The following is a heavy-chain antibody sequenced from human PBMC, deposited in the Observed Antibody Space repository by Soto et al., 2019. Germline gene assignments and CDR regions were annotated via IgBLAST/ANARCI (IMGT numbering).Heavy chain of an antibody. Sequence: GGSLRLSCAASGFTFTNFAMSWVRQAPGKGLEWVSSISGGGGGTYYADSVKGRFTISRDNSKNTLYLQMNSLRAEDTAVYYCAKSPAGYYYDYWGQGTLVTVSS. D-gene: IGHD3-22*01. CDR2: ISGGGGGT. V-gene: IGHV3-23*01. CDR3: AKSPAGYYYDY. J-gene: IGHJ4*02. CDR1: GFTFTNFA.